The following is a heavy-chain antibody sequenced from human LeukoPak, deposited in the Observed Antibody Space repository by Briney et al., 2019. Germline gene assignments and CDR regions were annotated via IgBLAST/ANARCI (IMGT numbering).Heavy chain of an antibody. CDR1: GGSINSDY. CDR2: MHYSGST. Sequence: SETLSLTCTVSGGSINSDYWSWIRQPPGKGLEWIGYMHYSGSTNYNPSLKSRVTISVDTSKNQFSLKLSSVTAADTAMYYCARVSGYDWESFYDYWGQGSLVTVSS. CDR3: ARVSGYDWESFYDY. V-gene: IGHV4-59*01. J-gene: IGHJ4*02. D-gene: IGHD5-12*01.